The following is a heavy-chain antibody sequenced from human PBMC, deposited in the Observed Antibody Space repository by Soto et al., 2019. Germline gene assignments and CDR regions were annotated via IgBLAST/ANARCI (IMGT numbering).Heavy chain of an antibody. V-gene: IGHV1-8*01. CDR2: MNPNSGNT. D-gene: IGHD5-12*01. J-gene: IGHJ6*03. Sequence: GASVKVSCKASGYTFTSYDTNWVRQATGQGLEWMGWMNPNSGNTGYAQKFQGRVTMTRNTSISTAYMELSSLRSEDTAVYYCAREEGGYSGYDFDYYYYMDVWGKGTTVTVSS. CDR3: AREEGGYSGYDFDYYYYMDV. CDR1: GYTFTSYD.